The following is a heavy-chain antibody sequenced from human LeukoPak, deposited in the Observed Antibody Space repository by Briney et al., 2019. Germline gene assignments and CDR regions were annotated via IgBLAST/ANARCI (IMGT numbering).Heavy chain of an antibody. CDR3: AKGPSTWDF. Sequence: GGSLTLSCAASGCTFSNSARSWVRQAPGKGLEWVSAITASGDTTYYADSVRRRFTISRDNSKNTLYLQMSSLRAEDTAVYYCAKGPSTWDFWGQGTLVTVSS. CDR1: GCTFSNSA. J-gene: IGHJ4*02. CDR2: ITASGDTT. V-gene: IGHV3-23*01.